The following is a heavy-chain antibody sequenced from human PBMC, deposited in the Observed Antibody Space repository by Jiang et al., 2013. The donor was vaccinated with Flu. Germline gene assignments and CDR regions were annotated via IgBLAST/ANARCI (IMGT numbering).Heavy chain of an antibody. CDR3: ARGGMGVVVSLFHY. D-gene: IGHD3-22*01. CDR2: TYYRSKWYD. CDR1: GDSVSSKSAS. Sequence: QTLSLTCAISGDSVSSKSASWNWIRQSPSRGLEWLGRTYYRSKWYDDYAASVKSRISINPDTSKNQFSLQLNSVTPEDTAVYYCARGGMGVVVSLFHYWGQGTLVTVSS. V-gene: IGHV6-1*01. J-gene: IGHJ4*02.